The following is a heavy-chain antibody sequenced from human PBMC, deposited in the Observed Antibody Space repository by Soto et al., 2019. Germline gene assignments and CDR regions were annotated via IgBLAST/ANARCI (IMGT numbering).Heavy chain of an antibody. J-gene: IGHJ3*02. Sequence: GGSLRLSCAASGFTFSSYSMTWVRQAPGKGLEWVSYISSSGSTIYYADSVKGRFTISRDNAQNSLFLQMISLRAEDTAVYYCARDERAYGADAIAIWGQGTMVTVSS. D-gene: IGHD4-17*01. CDR1: GFTFSSYS. V-gene: IGHV3-48*01. CDR2: ISSSGSTI. CDR3: ARDERAYGADAIAI.